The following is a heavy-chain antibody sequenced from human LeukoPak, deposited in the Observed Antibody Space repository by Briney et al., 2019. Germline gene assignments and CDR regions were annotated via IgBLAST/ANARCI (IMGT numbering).Heavy chain of an antibody. J-gene: IGHJ4*02. CDR3: ARQRSFLESGPTDY. CDR2: IYRGDSDT. Sequence: GEALKISWKGSGYSFTSYWIGLGRQRSGKGLEWVGIIYRGDSDTRYSPSFQGQVTISAHKSISTAYLQSSSLKAWDTAMYYCARQRSFLESGPTDYWDQGTLVTVSS. CDR1: GYSFTSYW. D-gene: IGHD3-3*01. V-gene: IGHV5-51*01.